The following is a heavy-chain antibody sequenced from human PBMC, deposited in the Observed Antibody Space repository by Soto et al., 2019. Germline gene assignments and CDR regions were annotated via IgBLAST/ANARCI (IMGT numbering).Heavy chain of an antibody. CDR2: VFYTGFT. Sequence: QLQLQESGPGLVKPSETLSLTCAVSGGSISGSYYYWGWHRQSPGRGPEWIGSVFYTGFTSYNPSLESRVSVSVDTSKNQFSLKVSAVTAADTAVYYCASSQKGYNWNYFDHWGQGALVTVAS. CDR1: GGSISGSYYY. J-gene: IGHJ4*02. D-gene: IGHD1-20*01. CDR3: ASSQKGYNWNYFDH. V-gene: IGHV4-39*01.